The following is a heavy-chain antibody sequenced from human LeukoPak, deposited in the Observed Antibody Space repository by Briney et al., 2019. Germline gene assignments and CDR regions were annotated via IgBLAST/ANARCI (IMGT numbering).Heavy chain of an antibody. CDR2: IYTSGST. Sequence: SETLSLTCTVSGGSISSYYWSWIRQPAGKGLEWIGRIYTSGSTNYNPSLKSRVTMSVDTSKNQFSLKLSSVTAADTAVYYCAREDLLRGPGYFDYWGQGTLVTVSS. D-gene: IGHD3-10*01. CDR3: AREDLLRGPGYFDY. V-gene: IGHV4-4*07. J-gene: IGHJ4*02. CDR1: GGSISSYY.